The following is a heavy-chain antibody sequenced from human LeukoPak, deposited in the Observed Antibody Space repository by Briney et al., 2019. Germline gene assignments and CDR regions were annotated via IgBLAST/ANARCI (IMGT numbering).Heavy chain of an antibody. V-gene: IGHV3-7*05. CDR3: ARNPPRYFN. CDR1: RFTFSNYW. D-gene: IGHD1-26*01. CDR2: IQQDGSEK. Sequence: GGSLRLSCAVSRFTFSNYWMIWVRQAPGKGLEWVANIQQDGSEKYYVDSVKGRFTISRDNAKNSLYLQMNSLRAEDTAVYYCARNPPRYFNWGQGTLVTVSS. J-gene: IGHJ4*02.